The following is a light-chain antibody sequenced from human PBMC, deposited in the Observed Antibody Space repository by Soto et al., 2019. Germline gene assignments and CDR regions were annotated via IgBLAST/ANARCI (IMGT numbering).Light chain of an antibody. Sequence: DIQMTQSPSTLSASVGDRVTITCRASQSIGTWLAWYQQKPGAAPKVLIYDASSLKTGVPSRFGGSGSGTEFTLTFSSLQPDDFATYYCQQYHSYPLTSGGGTKVEIK. CDR1: QSIGTW. CDR3: QQYHSYPLT. CDR2: DAS. V-gene: IGKV1-5*01. J-gene: IGKJ4*01.